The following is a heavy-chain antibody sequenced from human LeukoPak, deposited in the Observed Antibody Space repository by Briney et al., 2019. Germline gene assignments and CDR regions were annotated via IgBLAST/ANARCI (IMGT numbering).Heavy chain of an antibody. Sequence: SETLSLTCTVSGDSFSYFYWSWIRQPPGKGLEWIGRLYTSGSTNYNPSLKSRVTMSVDTSKNQFSLKLSSVTAADTAVYYCARRGYYDSSGYYNTAAFDIWGQGTMVTVSS. CDR3: ARRGYYDSSGYYNTAAFDI. V-gene: IGHV4-4*07. CDR2: LYTSGST. D-gene: IGHD3-22*01. J-gene: IGHJ3*02. CDR1: GDSFSYFY.